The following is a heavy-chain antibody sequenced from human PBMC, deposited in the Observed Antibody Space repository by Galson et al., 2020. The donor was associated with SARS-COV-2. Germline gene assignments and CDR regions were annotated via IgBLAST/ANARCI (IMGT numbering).Heavy chain of an antibody. CDR2: ISSSSYYI. CDR1: GFTFNYYS. Sequence: GESLKIYCAASGFTFNYYSMNWVRQAPGKGLEWVSSISSSSYYIYYADSMKGRFTISRDNAKNSLYLQMNSLRAEDTAVYYCAREAYYSGSGNYYPTYFDFWGQGTLVTVSS. V-gene: IGHV3-21*01. J-gene: IGHJ4*02. D-gene: IGHD3-10*01. CDR3: AREAYYSGSGNYYPTYFDF.